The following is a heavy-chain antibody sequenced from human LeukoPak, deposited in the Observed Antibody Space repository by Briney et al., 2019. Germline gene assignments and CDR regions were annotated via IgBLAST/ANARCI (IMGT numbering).Heavy chain of an antibody. CDR3: AKGLANSGSYWGSFDY. V-gene: IGHV3-23*01. J-gene: IGHJ4*02. CDR1: GFTFSSYA. CDR2: ISGSGGST. Sequence: GGSLRLSCAASGFTFSSYAMSWVRQAPGKGLEWVSAISGSGGSTYYADSVKGRFTISRDNSKNTLYLQMISLRAEDTAVYYCAKGLANSGSYWGSFDYWGQGTLVTVSS. D-gene: IGHD1-26*01.